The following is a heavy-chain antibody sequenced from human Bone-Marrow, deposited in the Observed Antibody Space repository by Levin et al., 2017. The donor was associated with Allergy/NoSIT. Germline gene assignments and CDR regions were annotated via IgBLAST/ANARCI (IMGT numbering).Heavy chain of an antibody. J-gene: IGHJ4*02. D-gene: IGHD2-15*01. CDR3: ARHGSGGSSYPD. CDR2: IFPADSET. Sequence: GESLKISCKASGDDFGNKWIGWVRQMPGKGLEWMGIIFPADSETRYTPSFQGHVTITVDKSITTAYLQWNSLKASDTAMYYCARHGSGGSSYPDWGQGTLVTVSS. CDR1: GDDFGNKW. V-gene: IGHV5-51*01.